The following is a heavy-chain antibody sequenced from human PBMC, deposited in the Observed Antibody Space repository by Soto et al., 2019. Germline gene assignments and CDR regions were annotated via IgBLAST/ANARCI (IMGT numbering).Heavy chain of an antibody. Sequence: SVKVSCKASGYTFTSYAMHWVRQAPGQRLEWMGWINAGNGNTKYSQKFQGRVTITRDTSASTAYMELSSLRSEDTAVYYCARDFLSRVTYYYDSSGPGLDYWGQGTLVTVSS. CDR1: GYTFTSYA. J-gene: IGHJ4*02. CDR2: INAGNGNT. D-gene: IGHD3-22*01. V-gene: IGHV1-3*01. CDR3: ARDFLSRVTYYYDSSGPGLDY.